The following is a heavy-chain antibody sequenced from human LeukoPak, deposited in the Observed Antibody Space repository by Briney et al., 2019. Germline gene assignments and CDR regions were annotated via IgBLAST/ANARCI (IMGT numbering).Heavy chain of an antibody. J-gene: IGHJ6*03. CDR2: IKQDGSEK. CDR1: GFTFSDYY. CDR3: ARDAVGATPYYYYYMDV. V-gene: IGHV3-7*01. Sequence: GGSLRLSCAASGFTFSDYYMSWIRLTPGKGLEWVANIKQDGSEKYYVDSVKGRFTISRDNAKNSLYLQMNSLRAEDTAVYYCARDAVGATPYYYYYMDVWGKGTTVTVSS. D-gene: IGHD1-26*01.